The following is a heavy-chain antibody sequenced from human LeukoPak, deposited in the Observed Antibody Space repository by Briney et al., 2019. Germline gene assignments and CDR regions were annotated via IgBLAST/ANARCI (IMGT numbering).Heavy chain of an antibody. CDR3: ASSMITFGGVIVLDY. Sequence: ASVKVSCKASGGTFSSYAISWVRQAPGQGLEWMGGIIPIFGTANYAQKFQGRVTITADESTSTAYMELRSLRSDDTAVYYCASSMITFGGVIVLDYWGQGTLVTVSS. CDR2: IIPIFGTA. D-gene: IGHD3-16*02. V-gene: IGHV1-69*01. CDR1: GGTFSSYA. J-gene: IGHJ4*02.